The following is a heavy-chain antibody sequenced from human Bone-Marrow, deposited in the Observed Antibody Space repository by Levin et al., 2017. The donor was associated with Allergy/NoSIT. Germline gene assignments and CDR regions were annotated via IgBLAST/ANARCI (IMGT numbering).Heavy chain of an antibody. CDR1: GYTFTSYG. Sequence: ASVKVSCKASGYTFTSYGISWVRQAPGQGLEWMGWISAYNGNTNYAQKLQGRVTMTTDTSTSTAYMELRSLRSDDTAVYYCARVGGTQLGDYYYYYMDVWGKGTTVTVSS. CDR3: ARVGGTQLGDYYYYYMDV. V-gene: IGHV1-18*01. D-gene: IGHD6-6*01. J-gene: IGHJ6*03. CDR2: ISAYNGNT.